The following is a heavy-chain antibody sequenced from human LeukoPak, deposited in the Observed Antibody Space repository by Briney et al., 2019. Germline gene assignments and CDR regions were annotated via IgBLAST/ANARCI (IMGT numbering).Heavy chain of an antibody. Sequence: GGSLRLSCEASGFTVSSNYMSWVRQAPGKGLEWVSYISSSGTTIYYADSVKGRFTISRDNAKNSLYLQMNSLRAEDTAVYYCARRYCSSTSCLIDYWGQGTLVTVSS. V-gene: IGHV3-11*04. J-gene: IGHJ4*02. CDR1: GFTVSSNY. D-gene: IGHD2-2*01. CDR3: ARRYCSSTSCLIDY. CDR2: ISSSGTTI.